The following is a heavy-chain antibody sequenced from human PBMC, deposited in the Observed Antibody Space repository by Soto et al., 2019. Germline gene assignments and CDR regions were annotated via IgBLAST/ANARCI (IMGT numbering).Heavy chain of an antibody. CDR1: GGSISSSSYY. CDR2: IYYSGST. V-gene: IGHV4-39*01. CDR3: ARQDYCSGGSCYLFSWFDP. D-gene: IGHD2-15*01. Sequence: QLQLQESGPGLVKPSETLSLTCTVSGGSISSSSYYWGWIRQPPGKGLEWIGSIYYSGSTYYNPSLKSRVTISVDTSKNQFSLKLSSVTAADTAVHYCARQDYCSGGSCYLFSWFDPWGQGTLVTVSS. J-gene: IGHJ5*02.